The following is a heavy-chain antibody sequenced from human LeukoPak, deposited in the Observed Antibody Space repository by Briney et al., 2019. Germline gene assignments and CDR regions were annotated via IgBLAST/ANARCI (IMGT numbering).Heavy chain of an antibody. V-gene: IGHV4-59*01. CDR1: GASISPYY. CDR3: ARDGAIPSARHDYGMDV. J-gene: IGHJ6*02. Sequence: KPSETLSLTCTVSGASISPYYWSWIRQSPEKGLEWIGYIYYRGTTNYNPSHKSRVTISLDTSKKQFSLKLSSVTAADTAVYYCARDGAIPSARHDYGMDVWGQGTTVTVSS. D-gene: IGHD2-2*01. CDR2: IYYRGTT.